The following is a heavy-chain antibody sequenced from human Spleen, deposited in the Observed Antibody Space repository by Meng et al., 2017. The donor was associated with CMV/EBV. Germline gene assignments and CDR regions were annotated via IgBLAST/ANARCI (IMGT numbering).Heavy chain of an antibody. D-gene: IGHD6-13*01. V-gene: IGHV1-2*02. CDR1: GHTLTGSF. CDR2: INPMSDDT. CDR3: ARDGSGTNNWFDS. Sequence: SGHTLTGSFLHWVRQAPGQGLEWMGWINPMSDDTNNLEKFQGRVTMSSDPSLNTVYMEFTGLASADTAVYYCARDGSGTNNWFDSWGQGTLVTVSS. J-gene: IGHJ5*01.